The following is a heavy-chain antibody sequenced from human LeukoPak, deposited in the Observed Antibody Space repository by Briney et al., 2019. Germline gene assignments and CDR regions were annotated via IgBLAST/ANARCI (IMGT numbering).Heavy chain of an antibody. CDR2: ISAYNGNT. D-gene: IGHD6-13*01. J-gene: IGHJ6*02. V-gene: IGHV1-18*01. CDR1: GYTFTSYG. CDR3: ARDGIAAAGTYRHAKNYYYYGMDV. Sequence: ASVKVSCKASGYTFTSYGISWVRQAPGQGLEWMGWISAYNGNTNYAQKLQGRVTMTTDTSTSTAYMELRSLSSDDTAVYYCARDGIAAAGTYRHAKNYYYYGMDVWGQGTTVTVSS.